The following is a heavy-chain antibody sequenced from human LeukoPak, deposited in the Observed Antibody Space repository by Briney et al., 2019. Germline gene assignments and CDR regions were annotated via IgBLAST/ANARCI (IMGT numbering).Heavy chain of an antibody. J-gene: IGHJ4*02. Sequence: GGSLRLSCAATGFTFSRYWMHWVRQAPGEGLVWVSRMNSDGSNTNYADSVKGRFTISRDNAKNTLYLQMNSLRADDTAVYYCARDICSGIGCYPRAPFDYWGQGTLVTVSS. CDR1: GFTFSRYW. CDR3: ARDICSGIGCYPRAPFDY. V-gene: IGHV3-74*01. CDR2: MNSDGSNT. D-gene: IGHD2-15*01.